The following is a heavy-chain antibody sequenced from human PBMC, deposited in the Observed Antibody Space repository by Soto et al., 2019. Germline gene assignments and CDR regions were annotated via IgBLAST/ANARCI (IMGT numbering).Heavy chain of an antibody. Sequence: QVQLVQSGAEVKKPGASVKDSCKTSGYTCTNYNINWVRQATGQGREGRGWMNPNSGNTGYAQKFQGRVTMTRNTSITTAYMELSILRSGDMAVYYWARAAPYSIASPFDYWGQGAPVTDSS. D-gene: IGHD6-6*01. CDR3: ARAAPYSIASPFDY. CDR2: MNPNSGNT. CDR1: GYTCTNYN. V-gene: IGHV1-8*01. J-gene: IGHJ4*02.